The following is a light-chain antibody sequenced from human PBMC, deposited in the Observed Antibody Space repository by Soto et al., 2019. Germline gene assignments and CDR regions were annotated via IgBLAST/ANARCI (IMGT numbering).Light chain of an antibody. CDR2: GAS. J-gene: IGKJ1*01. CDR3: QQYGSSPWT. Sequence: EIVLTQSPGTLSLSPGERATLSCRASQSLTRSYLGWYQQKPGQAPRLLIYGASSRATGMPDRFSGSGSGTDWTLTISRLEPEDFAVYYCQQYGSSPWTFGQGTKVDIK. V-gene: IGKV3-20*01. CDR1: QSLTRSY.